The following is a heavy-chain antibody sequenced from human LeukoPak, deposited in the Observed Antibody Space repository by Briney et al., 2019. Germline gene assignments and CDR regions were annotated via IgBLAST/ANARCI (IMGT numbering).Heavy chain of an antibody. J-gene: IGHJ5*02. CDR2: INHSGST. D-gene: IGHD3-10*01. CDR1: GGSFSGYY. V-gene: IGHV4-34*01. Sequence: PSETLSLTCAVYGGSFSGYYWSWIRQPPGKGLEWIGEINHSGSTNYNPSLKSRVTISVDTSKNQFSLKLSSVTAADTAVYYCARRGIRGWFDPWGQGTLVTVSS. CDR3: ARRGIRGWFDP.